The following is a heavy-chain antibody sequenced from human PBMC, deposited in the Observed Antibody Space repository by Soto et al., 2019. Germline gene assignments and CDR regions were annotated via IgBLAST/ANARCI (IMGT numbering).Heavy chain of an antibody. CDR2: ITASGGAT. Sequence: GGSLRLSCAASGFTFSSYAMSWVRQAPGRGLQCVSTITASGGATYYADSVQGRFTISRDNSKNTLYLQMDGLTADDTAMYYCVKDGLGGTTTFNWFDPWGQGTLVPVSS. CDR3: VKDGLGGTTTFNWFDP. CDR1: GFTFSSYA. J-gene: IGHJ5*02. V-gene: IGHV3-23*01. D-gene: IGHD3-3*01.